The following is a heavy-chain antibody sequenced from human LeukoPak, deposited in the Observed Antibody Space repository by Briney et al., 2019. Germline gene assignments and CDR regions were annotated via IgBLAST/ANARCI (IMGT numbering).Heavy chain of an antibody. CDR2: ISYDGKNE. D-gene: IGHD3-22*01. J-gene: IGHJ3*02. V-gene: IGHV3-30*18. CDR3: AKFQTNYYDSSGYYDAFDI. CDR1: GITFRNYG. Sequence: TGGSLRLSCVVSGITFRNYGMHWVRQAPGKGLEWVAIISYDGKNEYYADSVKGRFTISKDNSKNTLYLQMNSLRAEDTAVYYCAKFQTNYYDSSGYYDAFDIWGQGTMVTVSS.